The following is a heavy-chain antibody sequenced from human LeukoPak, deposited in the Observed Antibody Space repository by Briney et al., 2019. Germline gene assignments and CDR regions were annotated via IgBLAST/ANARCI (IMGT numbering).Heavy chain of an antibody. D-gene: IGHD1-26*01. J-gene: IGHJ4*02. CDR3: ARVWANSGNYYGEDY. V-gene: IGHV3-53*01. CDR2: IYSGGST. CDR1: GLTVSSNY. Sequence: GGSLRLSCAASGLTVSSNYMSWVRQAPGKGLEWVSVIYSGGSTYYADSVKGRFTISRDNSKNTLYLQMNSLRAEDTAVYYCARVWANSGNYYGEDYWGQGTLVTVSS.